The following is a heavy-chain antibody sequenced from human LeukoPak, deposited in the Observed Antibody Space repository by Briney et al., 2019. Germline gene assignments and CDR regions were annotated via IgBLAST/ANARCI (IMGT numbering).Heavy chain of an antibody. Sequence: ASVKVSCKASGYTFTSYYMHWVRQAPGQGLGWMGIINPSGGSTSYAQKFQSRITMTRDTSTSTVYMELSSLRSEDTAVYYCAQDISGGMYGIWFDPWGQGTLVTVSS. V-gene: IGHV1-46*01. CDR1: GYTFTSYY. D-gene: IGHD2-8*01. CDR3: AQDISGGMYGIWFDP. J-gene: IGHJ5*02. CDR2: INPSGGST.